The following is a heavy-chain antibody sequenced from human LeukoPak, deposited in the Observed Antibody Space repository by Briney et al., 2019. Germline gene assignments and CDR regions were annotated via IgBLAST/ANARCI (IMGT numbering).Heavy chain of an antibody. CDR1: GFTFNNAC. Sequence: PGGSLTLSCAASGFTFNNACLTWVRQAPGKGLEWVGRIKSKTDGGTTAYAAPVKGRFSISRDDSKNTLYLQMNSLKIEDTCVYYCATDGDSETREFDYWGQGTLVTVSS. J-gene: IGHJ4*02. CDR2: IKSKTDGGTT. CDR3: ATDGDSETREFDY. V-gene: IGHV3-15*01. D-gene: IGHD5-12*01.